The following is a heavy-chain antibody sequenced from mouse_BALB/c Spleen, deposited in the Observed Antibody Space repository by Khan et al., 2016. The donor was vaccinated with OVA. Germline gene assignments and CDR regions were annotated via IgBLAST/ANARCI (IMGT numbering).Heavy chain of an antibody. CDR3: TIGNYGWFAY. J-gene: IGHJ3*01. CDR2: ISSADTYT. V-gene: IGHV5-9-1*01. Sequence: EVELVESGGGLVEPGGSLKLSCAASGFTFSSFVMSWVRQTPEKRLEWVATISSADTYTYYPDSVKGRFTISKDNAKNALYLQMNRRSADDTAIYYCTIGNYGWFAYWGQGTLVTVST. CDR1: GFTFSSFV. D-gene: IGHD2-1*01.